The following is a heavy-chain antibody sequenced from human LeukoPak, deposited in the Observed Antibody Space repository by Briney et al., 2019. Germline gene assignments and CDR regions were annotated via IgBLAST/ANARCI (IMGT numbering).Heavy chain of an antibody. CDR1: GYSFTSYW. Sequence: GESLKISCKGSGYSFTSYWIGWVRQMPGKGLEWMGIIYPGDSDTRYSPSFQGQVTISADKSISTAYLQWSSLKASDTAMYYCARRPQDEEWGSGLDYWGQGTLVTVSS. V-gene: IGHV5-51*01. CDR2: IYPGDSDT. D-gene: IGHD3-10*01. CDR3: ARRPQDEEWGSGLDY. J-gene: IGHJ4*02.